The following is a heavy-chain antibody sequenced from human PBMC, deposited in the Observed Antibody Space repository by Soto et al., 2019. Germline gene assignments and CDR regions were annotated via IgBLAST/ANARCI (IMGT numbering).Heavy chain of an antibody. V-gene: IGHV4-39*01. D-gene: IGHD5-12*01. J-gene: IGHJ4*02. CDR2: IYYSGST. CDR3: VRHAKWIIRAY. Sequence: PSETLSLTCTVSGGSISGSSYYWGWIRQPPGKGLEWIGNIYYSGSTYYNPSLKSRVTISVDTSKNQFSLKLSSVTAADTAVYYCVRHAKWIIRAYWGQGSLVTVSS. CDR1: GGSISGSSYY.